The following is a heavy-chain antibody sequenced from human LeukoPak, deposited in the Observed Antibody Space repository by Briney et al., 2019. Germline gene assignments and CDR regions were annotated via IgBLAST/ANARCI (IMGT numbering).Heavy chain of an antibody. Sequence: PGGSLRLSCAASGFTFSDYNMRWIRQAPGKGLEWVSSISRSGSTKYYADSVKGRFAISRDNAKNSLFLQMNSLRAEDTAVYYCARGGSGWYGEGEYFQHWGQGTLVTVSS. D-gene: IGHD6-19*01. CDR3: ARGGSGWYGEGEYFQH. CDR1: GFTFSDYN. V-gene: IGHV3-11*01. J-gene: IGHJ1*01. CDR2: ISRSGSTK.